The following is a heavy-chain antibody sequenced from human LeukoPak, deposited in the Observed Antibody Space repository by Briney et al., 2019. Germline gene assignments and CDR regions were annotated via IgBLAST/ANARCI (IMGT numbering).Heavy chain of an antibody. CDR3: ARETGCSSTSCYIRGGGWFDP. D-gene: IGHD2-2*02. CDR2: IIPILGIA. CDR1: GGTFSSYT. J-gene: IGHJ5*02. Sequence: SSVKVSCKASGGTFSSYTISWVRQTPGQGLEWMGRIIPILGIANYAQKFQGRVTITADKSTSTAYMELSSLRSEDTAVYYCARETGCSSTSCYIRGGGWFDPWGQGTLVTVSS. V-gene: IGHV1-69*04.